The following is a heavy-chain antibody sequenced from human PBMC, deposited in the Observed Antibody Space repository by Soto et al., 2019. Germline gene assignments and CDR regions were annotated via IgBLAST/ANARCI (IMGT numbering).Heavy chain of an antibody. D-gene: IGHD3-22*01. CDR3: ARDLGDYYDRSGYIKGSYNWFDP. CDR1: GGTFSSYA. Sequence: SVKVSCKASGGTFSSYAISWVRQAPGQGLEWMGGIIPIYGTANYAQKFQGRVTITADESTSTAYMELSSLRYEDTAVYYCARDLGDYYDRSGYIKGSYNWFDPWGQGTLVTVSS. V-gene: IGHV1-69*13. J-gene: IGHJ5*02. CDR2: IIPIYGTA.